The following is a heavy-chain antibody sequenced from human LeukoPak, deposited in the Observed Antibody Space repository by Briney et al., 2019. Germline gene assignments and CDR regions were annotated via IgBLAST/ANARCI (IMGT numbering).Heavy chain of an antibody. D-gene: IGHD3-10*01. Sequence: GASVKVSCKASGGTFSSYAISWVRQAPGQGLEWMGRIIPILGIANYAQKFQGRVTITADKPTSTAYMELSSLRSEDTAVYYCARVNCLWFGEFTAYYFDYWGQGTLVTVSS. J-gene: IGHJ4*02. CDR2: IIPILGIA. CDR1: GGTFSSYA. CDR3: ARVNCLWFGEFTAYYFDY. V-gene: IGHV1-69*04.